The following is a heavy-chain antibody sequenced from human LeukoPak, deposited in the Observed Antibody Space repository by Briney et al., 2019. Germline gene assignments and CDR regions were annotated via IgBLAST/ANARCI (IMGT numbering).Heavy chain of an antibody. CDR3: ARPPMVRGVNWFDP. CDR2: INPNSGGT. CDR1: GYTFTGYY. D-gene: IGHD3-10*01. J-gene: IGHJ5*02. Sequence: ASVKVSCKASGYTFTGYYMHWVRQAPGQGLERMGWINPNSGGTNYAQKFQGRVTMTRDTSISTAYMELSRLRFDDTAVYYCARPPMVRGVNWFDPWGQGTLVTVSS. V-gene: IGHV1-2*02.